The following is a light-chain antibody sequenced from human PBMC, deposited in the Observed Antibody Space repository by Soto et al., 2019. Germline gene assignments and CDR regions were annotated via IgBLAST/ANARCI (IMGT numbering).Light chain of an antibody. CDR1: HYIASSS. J-gene: IGKJ2*01. CDR3: QQGAT. Sequence: EIVLTQSPDTLSLSSVERASLSCRASHYIASSSLAWYQHKPGQAPRLLMAGASNRATGIPDRFSGSGSGTDFTLTISRLGPEDFAVYFCQQGATFGQGTKLEI. CDR2: GAS. V-gene: IGKV3-20*01.